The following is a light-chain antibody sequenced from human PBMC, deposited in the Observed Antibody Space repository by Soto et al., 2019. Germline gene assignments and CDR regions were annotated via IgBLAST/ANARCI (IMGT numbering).Light chain of an antibody. CDR2: DVN. J-gene: IGLJ2*01. CDR3: TSWTTSTTMI. V-gene: IGLV2-14*03. CDR1: SSDIGAYNF. Sequence: QSVLTQPASGSGSPGQSITISCTGTSSDIGAYNFVSWYQQHPGKAPKLMLYDVNIRPSGVPNRFSGSKSGNTASLTISGLQAEDEADYYCTSWTTSTTMIFGGGTK.